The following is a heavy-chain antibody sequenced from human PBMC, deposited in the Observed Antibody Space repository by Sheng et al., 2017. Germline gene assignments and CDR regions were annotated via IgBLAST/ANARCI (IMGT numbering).Heavy chain of an antibody. CDR1: GGSFSGYY. V-gene: IGHV4-34*01. D-gene: IGHD3-3*01. Sequence: QVQLQQWGAGLLKPSETLSLTCAVYGGSFSGYYWSWIRQPPGKGLEWIGEINHSGSTNYNPSLKSRVTISVDTSKNQFSLKLSSVTAADTAVYYCASRITYYDFWSAPTGAFDIWGQGTMVTVSS. CDR2: INHSGST. J-gene: IGHJ3*02. CDR3: ASRITYYDFWSAPTGAFDI.